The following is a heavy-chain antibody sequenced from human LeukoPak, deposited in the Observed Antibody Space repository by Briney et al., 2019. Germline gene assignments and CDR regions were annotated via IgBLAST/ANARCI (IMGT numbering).Heavy chain of an antibody. J-gene: IGHJ4*02. CDR2: ISAYNGNT. Sequence: ASVKVSCKASGYTFTSYGISWVRQAPGQGLEWMGWISAYNGNTNYAQKLQGRVTMTTDTSTSTAYMELRSLRSDDTAVYYCARRPLPLNYYDSSGYNYFDYWGQGTLVTVSS. V-gene: IGHV1-18*01. CDR1: GYTFTSYG. D-gene: IGHD3-22*01. CDR3: ARRPLPLNYYDSSGYNYFDY.